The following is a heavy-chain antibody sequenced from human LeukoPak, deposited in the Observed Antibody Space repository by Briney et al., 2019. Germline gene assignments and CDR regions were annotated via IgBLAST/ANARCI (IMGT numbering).Heavy chain of an antibody. D-gene: IGHD2-21*02. V-gene: IGHV1-46*01. Sequence: ASVKVSCKASGYTFTSYYMHWVRQAPGQGLEWMGIINPSGGSTSYAQKFQGRVTMTRDTSTSTVYMELSSLRSEDTAVYYCAIGAYCGGDCGELDAWGQGTTVTVSS. CDR2: INPSGGST. CDR1: GYTFTSYY. J-gene: IGHJ6*02. CDR3: AIGAYCGGDCGELDA.